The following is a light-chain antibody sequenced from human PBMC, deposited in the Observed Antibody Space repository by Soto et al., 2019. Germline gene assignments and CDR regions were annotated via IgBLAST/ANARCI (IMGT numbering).Light chain of an antibody. CDR3: SSYTSSSTAV. J-gene: IGLJ2*01. CDR1: SRDIGGYNY. Sequence: QSALTQPASVSGSPGQSITISCTGTSRDIGGYNYVSWYQQHPGKAPKLMIYDVNNRPSGVSNRFSGSKSGNTASLTISGLQAEDEADYYCSSYTSSSTAVFGGGTKLTVL. V-gene: IGLV2-14*01. CDR2: DVN.